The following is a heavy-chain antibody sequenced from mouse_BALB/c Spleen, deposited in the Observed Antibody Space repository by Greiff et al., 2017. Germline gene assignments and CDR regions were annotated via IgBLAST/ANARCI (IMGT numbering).Heavy chain of an antibody. D-gene: IGHD3-2*01. CDR3: ARGDSSGKGDY. CDR2: ISYSGST. J-gene: IGHJ2*01. CDR1: GYSITSDYA. Sequence: EVQLQKSGPGLVKPSQSLSLTCTVTGYSITSDYAWNWIRQFPGNKLEWMGYISYSGSTSYNPSLKSRISITRDTSKNQFFLQLNSVTTEDTATYYCARGDSSGKGDYWGQGTTLTVSS. V-gene: IGHV3-2*02.